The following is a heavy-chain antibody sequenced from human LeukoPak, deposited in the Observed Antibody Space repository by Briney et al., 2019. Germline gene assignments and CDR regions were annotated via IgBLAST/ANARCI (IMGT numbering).Heavy chain of an antibody. CDR2: IKEDGTET. CDR1: GFMFSSNW. J-gene: IGHJ4*02. CDR3: AKEGRSLQTY. D-gene: IGHD5-24*01. V-gene: IGHV3-7*03. Sequence: GGSLRLSCAASGFMFSSNWMSRVRLAPGKGLEWVANIKEDGTETYYVDSVKGRFTISRDNAKNSLYLQMNSLRVEDTAVYYCAKEGRSLQTYWGQGTLVTVSS.